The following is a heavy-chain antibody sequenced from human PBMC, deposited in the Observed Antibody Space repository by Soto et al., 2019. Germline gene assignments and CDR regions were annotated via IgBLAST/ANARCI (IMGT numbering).Heavy chain of an antibody. V-gene: IGHV1-2*04. Sequence: ASVKVSCKASGYTFTGYYMHWVRQAPGQGLEWMGWINPNSGGTNYAQKFQGWVTMTRDTSISTAYMELSRLRSDDTAVYYCARVRIYYGSGSYYLGDAFDIWGQGTMVTVSS. CDR2: INPNSGGT. J-gene: IGHJ3*02. D-gene: IGHD3-10*01. CDR1: GYTFTGYY. CDR3: ARVRIYYGSGSYYLGDAFDI.